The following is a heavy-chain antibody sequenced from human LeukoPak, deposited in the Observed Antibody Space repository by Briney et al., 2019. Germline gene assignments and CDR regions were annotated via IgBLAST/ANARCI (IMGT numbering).Heavy chain of an antibody. CDR3: AKGSGGYLTYYYMDV. CDR2: ISWNSGSI. CDR1: GFTFDDYA. D-gene: IGHD1-26*01. V-gene: IGHV3-9*03. Sequence: GGSLRLSCAASGFTFDDYAMHWVRQVPGKGLEWVSGISWNSGSIGYADSVKGRYTITRDNAKNSLYLQMNSLRAEDMALYYCAKGSGGYLTYYYMDVWGKGTTVTLSS. J-gene: IGHJ6*03.